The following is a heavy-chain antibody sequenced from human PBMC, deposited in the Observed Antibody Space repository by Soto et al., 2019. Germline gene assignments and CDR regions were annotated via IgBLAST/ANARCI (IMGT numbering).Heavy chain of an antibody. CDR3: AKGRYEDRSSTSCYGPMDV. D-gene: IGHD2-2*01. V-gene: IGHV4-31*03. CDR2: IYYSGST. J-gene: IGHJ6*03. Sequence: QVQLQESGPGLVKPSQTLSLTCTVSSGSISSGDSYWSWIRQHPGKGLEWIGHIYYSGSTYYNPSLKSRVTISVDTSKNQFSLSPKSVTAADTAVYFCAKGRYEDRSSTSCYGPMDVWGKGTTVTVSS. CDR1: SGSISSGDSY.